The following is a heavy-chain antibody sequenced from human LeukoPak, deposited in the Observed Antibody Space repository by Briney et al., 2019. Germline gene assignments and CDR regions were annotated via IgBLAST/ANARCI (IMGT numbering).Heavy chain of an antibody. CDR3: ASTVDDYDILTGYPLDY. J-gene: IGHJ4*02. D-gene: IGHD3-9*01. CDR2: INHSGST. CDR1: GGSFSGYY. V-gene: IGHV4-34*01. Sequence: SETLSLTCAVYGGSFSGYYWSWIRQPPGKGLEWIGEINHSGSTNYNPSLKSRVTISVDTSKNQFSLKLSSVTAVDTAVYYCASTVDDYDILTGYPLDYWGQGTLVTVSS.